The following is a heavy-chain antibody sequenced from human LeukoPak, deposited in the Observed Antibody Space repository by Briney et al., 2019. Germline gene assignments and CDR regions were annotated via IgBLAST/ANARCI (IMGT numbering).Heavy chain of an antibody. Sequence: GRSLRLSCAASGFTFSSYVMHWVRQAPGKGLEWVAVISYDGSNKYYADSVKGRFTISRDNSKNTLYLQMNSLRAEDTAVYYCARDRPMIVVADAFDVWDQGTMVTVSS. D-gene: IGHD3-22*01. V-gene: IGHV3-30*04. J-gene: IGHJ3*01. CDR2: ISYDGSNK. CDR3: ARDRPMIVVADAFDV. CDR1: GFTFSSYV.